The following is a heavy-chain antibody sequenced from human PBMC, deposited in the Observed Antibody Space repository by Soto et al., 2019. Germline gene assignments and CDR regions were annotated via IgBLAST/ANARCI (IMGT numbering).Heavy chain of an antibody. CDR2: ISSSSSYI. CDR1: GFTFSSYS. D-gene: IGHD3-22*01. J-gene: IGHJ1*01. V-gene: IGHV3-21*01. Sequence: EVQLVESGGGLVKPGGSLRLSCAASGFTFSSYSMNWVRQAPGKGLEWVSSISSSSSYIYYADSVKGRFTISRDNAKNSLYLQMNSLRAEDTAVYYCARSLQIGYYDSSGYYNGYFQHWGQGNLVTVSS. CDR3: ARSLQIGYYDSSGYYNGYFQH.